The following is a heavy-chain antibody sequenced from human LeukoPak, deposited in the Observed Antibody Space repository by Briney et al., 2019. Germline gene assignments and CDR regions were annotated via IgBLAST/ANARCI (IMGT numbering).Heavy chain of an antibody. J-gene: IGHJ3*02. CDR1: GGTFSSYA. Sequence: ASVKVSCKASGGTFSSYAISWVRQAPGQGLEWMGGIIPIFGTANYAQKFQGRVTITADESTSTAYMELSSLRSEDTAVYYCARDDFWSGRRSAFDIWGQGTMVTVSS. V-gene: IGHV1-69*01. D-gene: IGHD3-3*01. CDR3: ARDDFWSGRRSAFDI. CDR2: IIPIFGTA.